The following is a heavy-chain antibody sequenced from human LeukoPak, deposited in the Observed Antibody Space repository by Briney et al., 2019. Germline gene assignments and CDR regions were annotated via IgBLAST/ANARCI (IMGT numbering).Heavy chain of an antibody. V-gene: IGHV1-69*13. Sequence: SVKVSCKASGGTFSSYAISWVRQAPGQGLEWMGGIIPIFGTANYAQKFQGRVTITADESTSTAYMGLSSLRSEDTAVYYCASYSNYEPEFDYWGQGTLVTVSS. D-gene: IGHD4-11*01. CDR3: ASYSNYEPEFDY. CDR1: GGTFSSYA. J-gene: IGHJ4*02. CDR2: IIPIFGTA.